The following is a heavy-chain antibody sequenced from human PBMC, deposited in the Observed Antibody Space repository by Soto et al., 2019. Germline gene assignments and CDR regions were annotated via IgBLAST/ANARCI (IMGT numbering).Heavy chain of an antibody. D-gene: IGHD3-16*01. CDR3: ATLTLSRSDRITFGPPGWFDP. Sequence: ASVKVSCKASGYTFTSYDINWVRQATGQGLEWMGCIDPNDGKTVYAQKFQGRVTMTEDTSTDTAYMELSSLRSEDTAVYYCATLTLSRSDRITFGPPGWFDPWGQGTLVTVSS. J-gene: IGHJ5*02. CDR1: GYTFTSYD. CDR2: IDPNDGKT. V-gene: IGHV1-8*01.